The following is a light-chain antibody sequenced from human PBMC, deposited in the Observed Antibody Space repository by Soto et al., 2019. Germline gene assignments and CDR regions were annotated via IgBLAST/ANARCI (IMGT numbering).Light chain of an antibody. CDR2: GAS. V-gene: IGKV3-15*01. Sequence: EIVRMQTPRTRSVSRSEIAIRARRASQSVSSNLAWYQQKPGQAPRLLIYGASTRATGIPARFSCSGSGTEFTLTISSLQSEDFAVYYCQQHHTSAGTFGGGTKVDIK. CDR3: QQHHTSAGT. J-gene: IGKJ4*01. CDR1: QSVSSN.